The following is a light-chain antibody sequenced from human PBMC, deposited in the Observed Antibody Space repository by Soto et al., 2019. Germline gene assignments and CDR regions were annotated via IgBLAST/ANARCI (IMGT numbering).Light chain of an antibody. V-gene: IGKV1-5*03. CDR3: QQYNSFST. CDR2: SAS. Sequence: DIQMTQSPSTLSASVGDRVNITCRASQSVGRWLAWYQQKPGKAPKLLVFSASRLDSGAPSRISGSGSRTDFTLTISSLQPDDFATYYCQQYNSFSTFGQGTKLEIK. CDR1: QSVGRW. J-gene: IGKJ2*01.